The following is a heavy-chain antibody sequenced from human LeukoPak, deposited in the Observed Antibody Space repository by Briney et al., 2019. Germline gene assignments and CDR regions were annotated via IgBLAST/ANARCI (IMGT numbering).Heavy chain of an antibody. J-gene: IGHJ4*02. CDR2: INDSGGST. D-gene: IGHD3-22*01. V-gene: IGHV3-23*01. CDR1: GFTFSNYA. Sequence: GGSLRLSCAASGFTFSNYAMSWVRQAPGKGLGWVSAINDSGGSTYYADSVKGRFTISRDNSKNTLYLQMNSLRAEDTAVYYCAKDTEYDSSGYHFDYWGQGTLVTVSS. CDR3: AKDTEYDSSGYHFDY.